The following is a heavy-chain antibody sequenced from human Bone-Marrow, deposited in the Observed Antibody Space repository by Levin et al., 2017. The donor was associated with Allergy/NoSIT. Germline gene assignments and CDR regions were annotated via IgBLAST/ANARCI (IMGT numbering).Heavy chain of an antibody. CDR3: DYGDHYTPPI. V-gene: IGHV3-53*01. D-gene: IGHD4/OR15-4a*01. CDR1: GFPFSDYR. CDR2: IHANGKT. J-gene: IGHJ4*02. Sequence: GGSLRLSCAASGFPFSDYRMNWVRQAPGKGLEWVSSIHANGKTYYAGSVKGRFTISRDSSKNTLYLQMNRLRVEDTAVYFCDYGDHYTPPIWGQGTLVTVSA.